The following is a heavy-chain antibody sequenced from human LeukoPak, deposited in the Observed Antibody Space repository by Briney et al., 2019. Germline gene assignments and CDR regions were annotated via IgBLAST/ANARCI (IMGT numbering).Heavy chain of an antibody. Sequence: GGSLRLSCAASGFTFSSYAMSWVRKAPGKGLEWVSAISGSGGSTYYADSVKGRFTISRDNSKNTLYLQMNSLRAEDTAVYYCAKAGYSSSWYFDYWGQGTLVTVSS. CDR1: GFTFSSYA. CDR2: ISGSGGST. J-gene: IGHJ4*02. D-gene: IGHD6-13*01. CDR3: AKAGYSSSWYFDY. V-gene: IGHV3-23*01.